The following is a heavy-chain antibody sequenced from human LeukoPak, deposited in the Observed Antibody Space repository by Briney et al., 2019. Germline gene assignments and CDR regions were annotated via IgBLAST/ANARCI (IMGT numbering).Heavy chain of an antibody. CDR3: ARGGYYDEFDY. CDR1: GGSISSYY. D-gene: IGHD3-22*01. Sequence: SETLSLTCTVSGGSISSYYWSWIRQPPGKGLEWIGYIYYSGSTDYNPSLKGRVTISVDTSKNQFSLKLSSVTAADTAVYYCARGGYYDEFDYWGQGTLVTVSS. J-gene: IGHJ4*02. V-gene: IGHV4-59*01. CDR2: IYYSGST.